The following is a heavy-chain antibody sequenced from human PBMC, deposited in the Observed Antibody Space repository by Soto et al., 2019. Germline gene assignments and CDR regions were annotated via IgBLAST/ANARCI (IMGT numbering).Heavy chain of an antibody. Sequence: GGSLRLSCAASGFTFSSYDMHWVRQATGKGLEWVSAIGTAGDTYYPGSVKGRFTISRENAKNSLYLQMNSLRAGDTAVYYCAREGRGGDAFDIWGQGTMVTVSS. D-gene: IGHD3-16*01. CDR2: IGTAGDT. CDR3: AREGRGGDAFDI. V-gene: IGHV3-13*01. CDR1: GFTFSSYD. J-gene: IGHJ3*02.